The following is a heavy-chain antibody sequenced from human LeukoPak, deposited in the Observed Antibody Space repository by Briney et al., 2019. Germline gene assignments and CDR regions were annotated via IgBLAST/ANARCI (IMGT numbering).Heavy chain of an antibody. D-gene: IGHD1-26*01. V-gene: IGHV3-7*01. CDR3: AKGFRTGVGPYVGYHYYMDV. Sequence: GGSLRLSCAASGFTFSSYWMSWVRQAPGKGLEWVANIKQDGSEKYYVDSVKGRFTISRDNAKNSLYLQMNSLRAEDTAVYYCAKGFRTGVGPYVGYHYYMDVWGKGATVTVSS. CDR1: GFTFSSYW. J-gene: IGHJ6*03. CDR2: IKQDGSEK.